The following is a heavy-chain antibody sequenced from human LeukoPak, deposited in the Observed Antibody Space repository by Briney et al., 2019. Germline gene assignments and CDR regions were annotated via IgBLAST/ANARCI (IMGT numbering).Heavy chain of an antibody. J-gene: IGHJ4*02. CDR3: AREKFPGYNYGTFDY. CDR1: DDSISGYY. D-gene: IGHD5-18*01. Sequence: PSETLSLTCTVSDDSISGYYWSWIRQPPGKGLEWIRFIYYSGSTNYNPSFKSRVTLSVDTSKNQFSLKLSSVTAADTAVYYCAREKFPGYNYGTFDYWGQGTLVTVSP. V-gene: IGHV4-59*01. CDR2: IYYSGST.